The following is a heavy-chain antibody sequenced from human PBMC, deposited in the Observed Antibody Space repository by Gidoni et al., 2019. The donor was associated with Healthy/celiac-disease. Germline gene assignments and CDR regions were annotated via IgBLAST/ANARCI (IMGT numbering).Heavy chain of an antibody. CDR2: IYYSGST. CDR1: GGSISSGGYY. J-gene: IGHJ2*01. D-gene: IGHD4-17*01. V-gene: IGHV4-31*03. CDR3: ARNYGDYYWYFDL. Sequence: QVQLQESGPVLVKPSQTLSLTCTFPGGSISSGGYYWSWIRQHPGKGLEWIGYIYYSGSTYYNPSLKSRVTISVDTSKNQFSLKLSSVTAADTAVYYCARNYGDYYWYFDLWGRGTLVTVSS.